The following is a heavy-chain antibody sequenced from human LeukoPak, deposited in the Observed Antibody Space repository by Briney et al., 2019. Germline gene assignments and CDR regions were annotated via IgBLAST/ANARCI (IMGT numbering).Heavy chain of an antibody. CDR1: GFTFSSYS. CDR2: IGGSSSSI. Sequence: KPGGSLRLSCTASGFTFSSYSMNWVRQAPGKGLEWVSSIGGSSSSIYYADSVKGRFTISRDNAKNSLYLQMSSLRAEDTAAYYCTREHSEAFDIWGQGTMVTVSS. J-gene: IGHJ3*02. CDR3: TREHSEAFDI. V-gene: IGHV3-21*01. D-gene: IGHD2-15*01.